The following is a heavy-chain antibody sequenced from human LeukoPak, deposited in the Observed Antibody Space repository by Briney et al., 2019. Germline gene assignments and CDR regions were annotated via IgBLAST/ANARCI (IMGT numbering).Heavy chain of an antibody. CDR1: GFTFGDYA. Sequence: GGSLRLSCTASGFTFGDYAMSWVRQAPGKGLEWVGFIRSKVYGGTTEYAASVKGRFTISRDDSKSIAYLQMNSLKTEDTAVYYCTRGRGSSSWFNGGAAFDIWGQGTMVTVSS. J-gene: IGHJ3*02. CDR3: TRGRGSSSWFNGGAAFDI. D-gene: IGHD6-13*01. V-gene: IGHV3-49*04. CDR2: IRSKVYGGTT.